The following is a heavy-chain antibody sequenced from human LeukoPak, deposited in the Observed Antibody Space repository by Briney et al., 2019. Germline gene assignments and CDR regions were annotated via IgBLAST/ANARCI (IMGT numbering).Heavy chain of an antibody. Sequence: GGSLRLSCAASGFTFSSYEMNWVRQAPGKGLEWVGRIKSKTDGGTTDYAAPVKGRFTISRDDSKNTVYLQMNSLKTEDTAVYYCTAGGRFCTNGVCYRGDRYWGQGTLVTVSS. D-gene: IGHD2-8*01. CDR2: IKSKTDGGTT. CDR1: GFTFSSYE. V-gene: IGHV3-15*01. J-gene: IGHJ4*02. CDR3: TAGGRFCTNGVCYRGDRY.